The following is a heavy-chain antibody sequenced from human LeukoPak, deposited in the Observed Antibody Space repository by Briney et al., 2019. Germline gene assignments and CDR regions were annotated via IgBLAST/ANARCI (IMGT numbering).Heavy chain of an antibody. D-gene: IGHD6-19*01. CDR3: ARVSDEEEQWLVTFDP. CDR1: GYTFTSYG. Sequence: GASVKVSCKASGYTFTSYGISWVRQAPGQGLEWMGWISAYNGNTNYAQKLQGRVTMTTDTSTSTAYMELGSLRSDDTAVYYCARVSDEEEQWLVTFDPWGQGTLVTVSS. J-gene: IGHJ5*02. CDR2: ISAYNGNT. V-gene: IGHV1-18*01.